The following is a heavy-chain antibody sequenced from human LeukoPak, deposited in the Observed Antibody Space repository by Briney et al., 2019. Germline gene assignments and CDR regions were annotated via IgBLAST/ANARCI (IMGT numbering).Heavy chain of an antibody. Sequence: PGGSLRLSCAASGFTFSSYAMHWVRQAPGEGLEWVAVISYDGSNKYYADSVKGRFTISRDNSKNTLYLQMNSLRAEDTAVYYCARDDGGSYGYWGQGTLVTVSS. D-gene: IGHD1-26*01. CDR2: ISYDGSNK. J-gene: IGHJ4*02. CDR1: GFTFSSYA. CDR3: ARDDGGSYGY. V-gene: IGHV3-30*04.